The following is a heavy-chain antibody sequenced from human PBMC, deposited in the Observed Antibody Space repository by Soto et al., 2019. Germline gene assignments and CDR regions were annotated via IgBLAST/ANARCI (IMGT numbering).Heavy chain of an antibody. Sequence: QVQLVQSGAEVKKPGASVKVSCKASGYTFTSYAMHWVRQAPGQRLEWMGWINAGNGNTKYSQKFQGRVTITRDTSASTAYMELSSLRSEDTAVYYCARDSSGWAARGGYYYYYMDVWGKGTTVTVSS. D-gene: IGHD6-19*01. CDR2: INAGNGNT. CDR1: GYTFTSYA. J-gene: IGHJ6*03. CDR3: ARDSSGWAARGGYYYYYMDV. V-gene: IGHV1-3*01.